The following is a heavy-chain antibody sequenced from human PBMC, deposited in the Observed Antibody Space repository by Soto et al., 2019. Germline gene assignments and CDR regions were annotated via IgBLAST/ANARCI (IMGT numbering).Heavy chain of an antibody. D-gene: IGHD2-8*01. CDR2: ISAYNGNT. CDR3: ARGSLGADIVLMAYAQSHFAFDP. Sequence: GASVKVSCQGSGYHLSSCGNNWVGKAPGQRLERVGWISAYNGNTNYAQKLQGRVTMPTDTSTSTASMELRSLRADDTAVYYFARGSLGADIVLMAYAQSHFAFDPWGQATLVTVSS. V-gene: IGHV1-18*01. J-gene: IGHJ5*02. CDR1: GYHLSSCG.